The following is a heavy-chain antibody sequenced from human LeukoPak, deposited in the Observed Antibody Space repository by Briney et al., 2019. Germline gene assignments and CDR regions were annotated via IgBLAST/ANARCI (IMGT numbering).Heavy chain of an antibody. CDR1: GASISSLNYY. J-gene: IGHJ6*02. CDR2: IYHSGST. CDR3: ASLPLEMNGMDV. Sequence: SSETLSLTCIVSGASISSLNYYWGWIRQPPGKGLEWIGSIYHSGSTYYNPSLKSRVTISVDTSKNQFSLKLSSVTAADTAVYYCASLPLEMNGMDVWGQGTTVTVSS. V-gene: IGHV4-39*07. D-gene: IGHD3-3*01.